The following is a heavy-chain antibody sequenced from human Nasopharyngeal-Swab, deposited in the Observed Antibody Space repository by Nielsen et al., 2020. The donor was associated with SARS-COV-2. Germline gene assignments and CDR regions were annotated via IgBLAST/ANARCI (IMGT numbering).Heavy chain of an antibody. CDR2: INHRGST. V-gene: IGHV4-34*01. J-gene: IGHJ2*01. D-gene: IGHD6-13*01. Sequence: SETLSLTCAVYGGSFSGYYWSWIRQLPGKGLEWIGEINHRGSTNYNPSLKSRVTISVDTSKNQFSLKLSSVTAADTAVYYCARGRYSSSWYGLIWYFDLWGRGTLVTVSS. CDR1: GGSFSGYY. CDR3: ARGRYSSSWYGLIWYFDL.